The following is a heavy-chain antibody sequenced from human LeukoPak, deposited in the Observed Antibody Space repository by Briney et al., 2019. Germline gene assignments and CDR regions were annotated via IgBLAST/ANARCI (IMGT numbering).Heavy chain of an antibody. Sequence: PSETPSLTCAVSGYSISSGYYWGWIRQPPGKGLEWIGSIYHSGSTYYNPSLKSRVTISVDTSKNQFSLKLSSVTAADTAVYYCARRLYIAAAGIPSPFFDYWGQGTLVTVSS. V-gene: IGHV4-38-2*01. CDR1: GYSISSGYY. CDR2: IYHSGST. CDR3: ARRLYIAAAGIPSPFFDY. D-gene: IGHD6-13*01. J-gene: IGHJ4*02.